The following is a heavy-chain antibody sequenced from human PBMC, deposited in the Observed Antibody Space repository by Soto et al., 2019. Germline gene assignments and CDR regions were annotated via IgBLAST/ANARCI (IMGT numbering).Heavy chain of an antibody. J-gene: IGHJ5*02. Sequence: SLRLSCAASGFTFVNYVMSWVRQAPGKGLEWVSTISGSGGSTYCADSVKGRFTISRDNSKNTLYLQMNSLRVEDTAVYYCAKDSRGGGNWFDPWGQGTLVTVSS. V-gene: IGHV3-23*01. D-gene: IGHD3-16*01. CDR2: ISGSGGST. CDR1: GFTFVNYV. CDR3: AKDSRGGGNWFDP.